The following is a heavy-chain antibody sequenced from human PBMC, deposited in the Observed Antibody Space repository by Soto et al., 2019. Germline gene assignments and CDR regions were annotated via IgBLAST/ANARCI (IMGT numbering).Heavy chain of an antibody. J-gene: IGHJ6*02. CDR1: GGTFSNYA. CDR3: ARVEAVPGIYNYHVLDV. V-gene: IGHV1-69*12. CDR2: IIPIFGTT. D-gene: IGHD6-19*01. Sequence: QVQLVQSGAEVKKPGSSVRVSCKASGGTFSNYAISWVRQAPGQGLEWMGGIIPIFGTTYYDQKFQGRVTISADESTTTAYLQLISLRSEDTAMYYCARVEAVPGIYNYHVLDVWGQGTAVSVSS.